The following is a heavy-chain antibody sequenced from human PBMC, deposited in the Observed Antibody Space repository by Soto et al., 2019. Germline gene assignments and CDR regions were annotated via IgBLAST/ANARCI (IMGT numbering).Heavy chain of an antibody. D-gene: IGHD3-3*01. CDR3: ARDNYDFWSGYYPHYYYYGMDV. CDR2: IYYSGST. Sequence: SETLSLTCTVSGGSISSYYWSWIRQPPGKGLEWIGYIYYSGSTNYNPSLKSRVTISVDTSKNQFSLKLSSVTAADTAVYYCARDNYDFWSGYYPHYYYYGMDVWGQGTTVTVSS. CDR1: GGSISSYY. J-gene: IGHJ6*02. V-gene: IGHV4-59*01.